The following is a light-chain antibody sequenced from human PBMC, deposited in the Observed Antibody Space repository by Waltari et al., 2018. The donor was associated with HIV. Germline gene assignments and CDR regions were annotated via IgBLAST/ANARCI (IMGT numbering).Light chain of an antibody. CDR1: SSDVGNYNL. Sequence: QSALAQPASVSDSPGQSITLSCTGTSSDVGNYNLVSWYQQHPGKVTKLIIYEVTKRPAGVSTRISGSKSGNTASLTISGLQAEDEADYYCCSYAASRSVVFGGGTKLTVL. CDR2: EVT. J-gene: IGLJ2*01. V-gene: IGLV2-23*02. CDR3: CSYAASRSVV.